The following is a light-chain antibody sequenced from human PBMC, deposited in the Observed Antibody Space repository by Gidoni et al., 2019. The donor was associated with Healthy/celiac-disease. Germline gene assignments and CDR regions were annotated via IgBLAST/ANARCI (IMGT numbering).Light chain of an antibody. J-gene: IGKJ4*01. CDR3: QQYYSTPLT. Sequence: DIVTTQSPDSLAVSLGERATINCKSRQSVLYSSNNKNDLAWYQQKPGQPPKLLIYWASTRESGVPDRFSGSGSGTDFTLTISSLQAEDVAVYYCQQYYSTPLTFXGXTKVEIK. CDR2: WAS. V-gene: IGKV4-1*01. CDR1: QSVLYSSNNKND.